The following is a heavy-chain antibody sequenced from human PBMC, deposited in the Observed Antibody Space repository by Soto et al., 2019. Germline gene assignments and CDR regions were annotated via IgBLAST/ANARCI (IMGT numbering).Heavy chain of an antibody. Sequence: GSGPTLVNPTQTLTLTCTFSGFSLSTSGMCVSWIRQPPGKALEWLARIDWDDDKYYSTSLKTRLTISKDTSKNQVVLTMTNMDPVDTATYYCARTHHGYSYGYPNWFDPWGQGTLVTVSS. J-gene: IGHJ5*02. D-gene: IGHD5-18*01. CDR1: GFSLSTSGMC. V-gene: IGHV2-70*11. CDR2: IDWDDDK. CDR3: ARTHHGYSYGYPNWFDP.